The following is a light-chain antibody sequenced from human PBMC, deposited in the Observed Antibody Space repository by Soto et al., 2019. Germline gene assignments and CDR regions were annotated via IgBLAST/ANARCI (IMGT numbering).Light chain of an antibody. CDR3: QKYNSPPSIT. CDR2: AAS. Sequence: DIQMTQSPSSLSASVGDRVIITCRASQGISNYLAWYQQKPGKVPKLLIYAASTLQSGVPSRFIGSGSGTDFTLTISSLQPEDVATYYCQKYNSPPSITFGQGTRLEIK. J-gene: IGKJ5*01. V-gene: IGKV1-27*01. CDR1: QGISNY.